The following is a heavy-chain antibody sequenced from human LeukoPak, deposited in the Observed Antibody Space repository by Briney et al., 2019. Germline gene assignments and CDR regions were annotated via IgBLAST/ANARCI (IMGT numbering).Heavy chain of an antibody. V-gene: IGHV3-48*01. CDR3: ARELSYCSSTSCYKKGFDH. Sequence: GGSLRLSCAASGFTFSSYSMNWVRQAPGKGLEWVSYISSSSSTIYYADSVKGRFTISRDSAKNSLYLQMNSLRAEDTAVYYCARELSYCSSTSCYKKGFDHWGQGTLVTVSS. CDR1: GFTFSSYS. J-gene: IGHJ4*02. D-gene: IGHD2-2*02. CDR2: ISSSSSTI.